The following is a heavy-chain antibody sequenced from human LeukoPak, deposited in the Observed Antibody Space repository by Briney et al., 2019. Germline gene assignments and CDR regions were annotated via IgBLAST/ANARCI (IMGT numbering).Heavy chain of an antibody. D-gene: IGHD3-10*01. Sequence: GGSLRLSCAASGFIFSNYGMHWVRQAPGKGLEWVSSIRKCSRDIYYADSVKGRFTVSRDDAKNSLYLQMNSLRVEDTAVYYCARDSPFGFGGSRGTVNHDYWGQGTLVTVSS. CDR2: IRKCSRDI. V-gene: IGHV3-21*01. CDR3: ARDSPFGFGGSRGTVNHDY. CDR1: GFIFSNYG. J-gene: IGHJ4*02.